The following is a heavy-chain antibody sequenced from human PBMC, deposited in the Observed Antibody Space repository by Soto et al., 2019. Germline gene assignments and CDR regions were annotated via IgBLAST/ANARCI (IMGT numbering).Heavy chain of an antibody. Sequence: ASVKVSCKASGYTFTSYAMHWVRQAPGQRLEWMGWINAGNGNTKYSQKFQGRVTITRDTSASTAYMELSSLRSEDTAVYYCARFDDFWHYYGMDVWGQGTTVTVSS. CDR1: GYTFTSYA. V-gene: IGHV1-3*01. J-gene: IGHJ6*02. CDR3: ARFDDFWHYYGMDV. CDR2: INAGNGNT. D-gene: IGHD3-3*01.